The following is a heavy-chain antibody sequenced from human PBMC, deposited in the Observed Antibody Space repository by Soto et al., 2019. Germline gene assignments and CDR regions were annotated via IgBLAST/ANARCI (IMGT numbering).Heavy chain of an antibody. CDR3: VRVYLWATYRRSIDY. CDR1: GGNISSNGYY. CDR2: IYSGGST. V-gene: IGHV4-39*01. J-gene: IGHJ4*02. D-gene: IGHD3-16*02. Sequence: QLQLQESGPGLVKPSETLSLTCTVSGGNISSNGYYWGWIRQPPGKGLEWIGSIYSGGSTYYNPSLKSRVTVSVDTSKNQFSLKLNSVTAADTALYYCVRVYLWATYRRSIDYWGQGTLVTVSS.